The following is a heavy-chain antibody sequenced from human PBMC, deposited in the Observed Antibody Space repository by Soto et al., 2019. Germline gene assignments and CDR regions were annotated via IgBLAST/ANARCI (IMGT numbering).Heavy chain of an antibody. Sequence: QVQLQESGPGLVEPSGTLSLTCAASSGSIFTTNWWSWVRQSPGRGLQWIGDIYHSGRPKYIPSLKSRVSISIYKSKALFFLNLTSVTAADTAVYYWARKPDVATAKVGGGYVFDVWGQGTMVTVSS. CDR3: ARKPDVATAKVGGGYVFDV. J-gene: IGHJ3*01. CDR1: SGSIFTTNW. CDR2: IYHSGRP. V-gene: IGHV4-4*02. D-gene: IGHD3-16*01.